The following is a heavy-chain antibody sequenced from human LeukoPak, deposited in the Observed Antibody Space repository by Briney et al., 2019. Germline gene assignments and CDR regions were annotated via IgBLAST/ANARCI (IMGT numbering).Heavy chain of an antibody. D-gene: IGHD1-26*01. CDR1: GFTFSDYY. CDR2: IKQDGSEK. CDR3: ARDPETVGATA. Sequence: GGSLRLSCAASGFTFSDYYMSWIRQAPGKGLEWVANIKQDGSEKYYVDSVKGRFTISRDNAKNSLYLQMNSLRAEDTAVYYCARDPETVGATAWGQGTLVTVSS. V-gene: IGHV3-7*01. J-gene: IGHJ5*02.